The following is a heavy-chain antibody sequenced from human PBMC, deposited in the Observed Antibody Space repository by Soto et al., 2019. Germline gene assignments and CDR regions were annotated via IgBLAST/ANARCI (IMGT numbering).Heavy chain of an antibody. CDR2: ISSSSSYI. Sequence: PGGSLRLSCAASGFTFSSYSMNWVRQAPGKGLEWVSSISSSSSYIYYADSVKGRFTISRDNAKNSLYLQMNSLRAEDTAVYYCARDQGYYGSGDTKRPGSDYWGQGTLVTVSS. CDR3: ARDQGYYGSGDTKRPGSDY. D-gene: IGHD3-10*01. CDR1: GFTFSSYS. J-gene: IGHJ4*02. V-gene: IGHV3-21*01.